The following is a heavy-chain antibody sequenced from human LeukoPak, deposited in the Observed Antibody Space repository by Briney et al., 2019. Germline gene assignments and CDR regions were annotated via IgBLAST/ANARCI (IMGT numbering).Heavy chain of an antibody. CDR2: IYYSGST. J-gene: IGHJ6*03. CDR3: ARSSEGRYYYDSSGFSYYYYYMDV. V-gene: IGHV4-59*01. D-gene: IGHD3-22*01. CDR1: GGSISSYY. Sequence: SVTLSLTCTVSGGSISSYYWSWIRQPPGKGLEWIGYIYYSGSTYYNPSLRSRVTISVDTSKNQFSLKLSSVTAADTAVYYCARSSEGRYYYDSSGFSYYYYYMDVWGKGTTVTISS.